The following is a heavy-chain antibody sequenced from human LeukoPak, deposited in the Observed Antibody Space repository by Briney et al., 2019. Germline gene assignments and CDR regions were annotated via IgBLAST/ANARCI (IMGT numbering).Heavy chain of an antibody. CDR3: ARQAGSYKAFDV. CDR2: IYHSGNT. J-gene: IGHJ3*01. Sequence: SGTLSLTCAVSGGSISSGVSSWTWIRQPPGKGLEWIGYIYHSGNTFYNPSLKSRVTMSVDRSKNHFSLRLTSVTVADTATYYCARQAGSYKAFDVWGQGTMVTVSS. D-gene: IGHD3-10*01. CDR1: GGSISSGVSS. V-gene: IGHV4-30-2*01.